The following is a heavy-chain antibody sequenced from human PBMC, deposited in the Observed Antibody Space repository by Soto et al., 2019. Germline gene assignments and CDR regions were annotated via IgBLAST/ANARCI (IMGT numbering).Heavy chain of an antibody. CDR2: ISDSDGTT. Sequence: GGSLRLSCEASGFRFSSYAMSWVRQAPGKGLEWVSGISDSDGTTYYADSVKGRFIISRDNSKNTLYLQMNSLRAEDTALYYCAKWGNARYYYYAMDVCRQGTTVTVSS. CDR3: AKWGNARYYYYAMDV. V-gene: IGHV3-23*01. D-gene: IGHD3-16*01. CDR1: GFRFSSYA. J-gene: IGHJ6*02.